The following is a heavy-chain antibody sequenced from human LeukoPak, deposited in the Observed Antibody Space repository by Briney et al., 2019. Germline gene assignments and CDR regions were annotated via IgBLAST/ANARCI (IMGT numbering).Heavy chain of an antibody. V-gene: IGHV4-59*01. CDR3: AGSGSSSSVRDFDY. CDR2: IYYSGST. Sequence: PSETLSLTCTVSGGSISSYYWSWIRQPPGKGLEWIGYIYYSGSTNYNPSLKSRVTISVDTSKNQFSLKLSSVTAADTTVYYCAGSGSSSSVRDFDYWGQGTLVTVSS. CDR1: GGSISSYY. J-gene: IGHJ4*02. D-gene: IGHD6-6*01.